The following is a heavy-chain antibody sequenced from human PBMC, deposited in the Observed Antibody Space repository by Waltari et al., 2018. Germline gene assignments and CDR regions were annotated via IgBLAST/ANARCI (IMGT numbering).Heavy chain of an antibody. Sequence: EVQLVESGGGLVKPGGSLRLSCAASGFTFSSYSMNWVRQAPGKGLEWVSSISSSSSYIYYADSVKGRFTIARDNAKNALYLQMNSLRAEDTAVYYCARAFLPGSSWQYYYGMDVWGQGTTVTVSS. D-gene: IGHD6-13*01. CDR1: GFTFSSYS. V-gene: IGHV3-21*01. CDR2: ISSSSSYI. J-gene: IGHJ6*02. CDR3: ARAFLPGSSWQYYYGMDV.